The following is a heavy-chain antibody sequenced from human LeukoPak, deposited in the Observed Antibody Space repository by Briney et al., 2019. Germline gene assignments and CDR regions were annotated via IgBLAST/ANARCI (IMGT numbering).Heavy chain of an antibody. CDR2: ISYDGSNK. J-gene: IGHJ6*04. V-gene: IGHV3-30*18. D-gene: IGHD2-15*01. Sequence: GRSLRLSCAASGFTFSSYGMHWARRAPGKGLEWVAVISYDGSNKYYADSVKGRFTISRDNSKNTLYLQMNSLRAEDTAVYYCAKDQGYCSGGSCYPWNGMDVWGKGTTVTVSS. CDR1: GFTFSSYG. CDR3: AKDQGYCSGGSCYPWNGMDV.